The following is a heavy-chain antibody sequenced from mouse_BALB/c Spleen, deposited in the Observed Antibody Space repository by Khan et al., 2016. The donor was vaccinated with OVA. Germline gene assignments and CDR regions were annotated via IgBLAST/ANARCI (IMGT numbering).Heavy chain of an antibody. CDR1: GFSLTNYG. CDR3: ARQPYYDYKIMDY. J-gene: IGHJ4*01. CDR2: ILNDGNT. V-gene: IGHV2-6-1*01. Sequence: QVQLKESGPGLVAPSQSLSITCTISGFSLTNYGVHWVRQPPGKGLEWLVVILNDGNTAYNYALKSRLTTSKDNSKSQVFLKMNSLQTADTAMYFGARQPYYDYKIMDYWGQGTSVTVAS. D-gene: IGHD2-4*01.